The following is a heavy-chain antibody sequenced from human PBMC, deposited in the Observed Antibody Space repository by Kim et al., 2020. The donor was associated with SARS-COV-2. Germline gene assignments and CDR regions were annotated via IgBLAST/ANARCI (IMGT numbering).Heavy chain of an antibody. D-gene: IGHD2-15*01. V-gene: IGHV3-9*01. Sequence: MEGRITISRDDAQNALYLQMNSLRAEDTALYYCAKDRLGGLISSDGMDVWGQGTTVTVSS. J-gene: IGHJ6*02. CDR3: AKDRLGGLISSDGMDV.